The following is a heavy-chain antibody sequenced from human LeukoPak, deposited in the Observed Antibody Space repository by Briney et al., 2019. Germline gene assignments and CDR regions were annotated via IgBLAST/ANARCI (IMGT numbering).Heavy chain of an antibody. CDR1: GITFSSYS. V-gene: IGHV3-21*01. J-gene: IGHJ4*02. CDR2: ITKGGSDI. D-gene: IGHD3-16*01. CDR3: VRDDANGSRTWGVH. Sequence: PGGSLRLSCATSGITFSSYSMKWVRQAPGKGLEWVSSITKGGSDIYYADSVKGRFTISRDDAKNSLYLQMNSLRVEDTAVYYCVRDDANGSRTWGVHRGQGTVVILFS.